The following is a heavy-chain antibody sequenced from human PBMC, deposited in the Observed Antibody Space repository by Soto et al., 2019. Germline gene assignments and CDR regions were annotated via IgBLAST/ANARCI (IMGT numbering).Heavy chain of an antibody. J-gene: IGHJ6*02. V-gene: IGHV6-1*01. CDR1: GDSVSSDSAA. D-gene: IGHD6-19*01. Sequence: SQTLSLTCAISGDSVSSDSAAWNWIRQSPSRGLEGLGRTYYRSKWDIDYAVAMNGRITISPETSKNHFSLQLNDVTLDDTAVYYCVRSRLFIAVTGMGTNYYYYCIEVWRRGNTVTVCS. CDR3: VRSRLFIAVTGMGTNYYYYCIEV. CDR2: TYYRSKWDI.